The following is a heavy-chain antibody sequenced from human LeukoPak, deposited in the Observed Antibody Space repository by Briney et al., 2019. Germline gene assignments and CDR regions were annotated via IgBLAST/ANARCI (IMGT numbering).Heavy chain of an antibody. V-gene: IGHV3-23*01. CDR3: AKVAPSKRIVVEPAALTEWFDP. CDR1: GFTFSNYA. CDR2: ISGSGGTT. J-gene: IGHJ5*02. D-gene: IGHD2-2*01. Sequence: LPGGSLRLSCAASGFTFSNYAMSWVRQGPGKGLEWVSGISGSGGTTYYADSVKGRFTISRDNSKNTLYLQLNSLRTEDTAVYYCAKVAPSKRIVVEPAALTEWFDPWGQGTLVTVSS.